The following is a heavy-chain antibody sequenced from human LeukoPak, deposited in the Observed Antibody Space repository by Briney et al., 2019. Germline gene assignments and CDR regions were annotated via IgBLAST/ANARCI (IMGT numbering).Heavy chain of an antibody. CDR1: GGSISSSSYS. CDR3: ASVSRSYDFRFDP. Sequence: RPSETLSLTCTVSGGSISSSSYSWGWIRQPPGKGLEWIGSIYYSGSTYYNPSLKSRVTISVDTSKNQFSLKLSSVTAADTAVYYCASVSRSYDFRFDPWGQGTLVTVSS. D-gene: IGHD3-3*01. V-gene: IGHV4-39*01. CDR2: IYYSGST. J-gene: IGHJ5*02.